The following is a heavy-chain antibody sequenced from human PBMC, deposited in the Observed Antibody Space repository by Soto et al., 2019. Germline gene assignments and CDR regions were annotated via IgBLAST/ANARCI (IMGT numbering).Heavy chain of an antibody. D-gene: IGHD1-26*01. CDR3: ARHSGVSGTLSYYFDH. CDR1: GYTFTSYG. CDR2: ISGYNGNK. Sequence: ASVKVSCKASGYTFTSYGISWVRQAPGQGLEWMGWISGYNGNKKYAQKLQGRVTMTTDTSTSTAYMELRSLRSDDTAVYYCARHSGVSGTLSYYFDHWGQGTLVTVSS. V-gene: IGHV1-18*01. J-gene: IGHJ4*02.